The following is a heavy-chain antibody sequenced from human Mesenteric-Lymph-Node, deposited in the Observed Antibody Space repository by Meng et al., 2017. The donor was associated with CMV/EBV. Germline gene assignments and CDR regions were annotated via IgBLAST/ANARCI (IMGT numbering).Heavy chain of an antibody. D-gene: IGHD2-21*01. Sequence: GGSLRLSCGASGFTFNTYAIHWVRQAPGKGLEWVAVISYNGNNEYFADSLKGRITISRDNLKNTVYLQMNSLRRKDAAVYYCVSEGGAYCGDDCSGQGTLVTVSS. V-gene: IGHV3-30*04. CDR2: ISYNGNNE. CDR3: VSEGGAYCGDDC. CDR1: GFTFNTYA. J-gene: IGHJ4*02.